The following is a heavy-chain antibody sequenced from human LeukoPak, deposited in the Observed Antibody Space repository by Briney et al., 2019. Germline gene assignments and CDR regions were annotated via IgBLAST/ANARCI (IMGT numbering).Heavy chain of an antibody. J-gene: IGHJ4*02. D-gene: IGHD3-10*01. V-gene: IGHV4-34*01. CDR1: GGSFSGYY. CDR2: INQSGSA. Sequence: PSETLSLTCAVYGGSFSGYYWTWIRQPPGKGLEWIGEINQSGSANYNPSLKSRVTTSRDMSKKQFSLKLTSVTAADTAVYYCARGERGIRGVPNKALHFDYWGQGTLVTVSS. CDR3: ARGERGIRGVPNKALHFDY.